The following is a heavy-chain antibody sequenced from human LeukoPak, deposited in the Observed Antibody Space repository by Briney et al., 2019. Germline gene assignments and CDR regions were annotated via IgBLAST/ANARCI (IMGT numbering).Heavy chain of an antibody. CDR2: INPNSGGT. CDR1: GYTFTGYC. D-gene: IGHD1-26*01. J-gene: IGHJ5*02. Sequence: ASVKVSCKASGYTFTGYCMHWVRQAPGQGLEWMGWINPNSGGTNYAQKFQGRVTMTRDTSISTAYMELSRLRSDDTAVYYCARVAVGATYNWFDPWGQGTLVTVSS. V-gene: IGHV1-2*02. CDR3: ARVAVGATYNWFDP.